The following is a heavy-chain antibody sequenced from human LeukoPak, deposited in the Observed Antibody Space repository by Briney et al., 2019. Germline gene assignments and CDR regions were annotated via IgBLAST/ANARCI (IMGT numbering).Heavy chain of an antibody. CDR1: GGSISSYY. V-gene: IGHV4-4*07. CDR2: IYTSGST. Sequence: SETLSLTCTVSGGSISSYYWSWIRQPAGKGLEWIGRIYTSGSTNYNPSLKSRVTMSVDTSKNQFSLKLGSVTAADTAVYYCASPYYDSSGYAPAVDAFDIWGQGTMVTVSS. J-gene: IGHJ3*02. D-gene: IGHD3-22*01. CDR3: ASPYYDSSGYAPAVDAFDI.